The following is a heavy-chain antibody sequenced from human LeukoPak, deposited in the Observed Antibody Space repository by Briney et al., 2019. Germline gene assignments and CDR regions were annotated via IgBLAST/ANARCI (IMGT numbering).Heavy chain of an antibody. Sequence: SETLSLTCTVSGGSISSHYWSWIRQPPGKGLEWIGYIYYSGSTNYNPSLKSRVTISVDTSKNQFSLKLSSVTAADTAVYNCARVVGAPPHYYYYYMDVWGKGTTVTVSS. V-gene: IGHV4-59*11. J-gene: IGHJ6*03. CDR3: ARVVGAPPHYYYYYMDV. CDR1: GGSISSHY. D-gene: IGHD1-26*01. CDR2: IYYSGST.